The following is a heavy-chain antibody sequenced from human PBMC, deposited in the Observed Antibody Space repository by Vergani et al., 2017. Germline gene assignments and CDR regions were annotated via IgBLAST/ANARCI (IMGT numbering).Heavy chain of an antibody. CDR3: ARSTVTTYYYSGMDV. CDR2: ISGSSSDI. J-gene: IGHJ6*02. D-gene: IGHD4-17*01. Sequence: EVQLVESGGGLVQPGGSLTLSCAASGFSFSIYGMNWVRQAPGKGLEWVSYISGSSSDISYADSVKGRFTISRDNAKNSLYLQMNSLRAEDTAVYYCARSTVTTYYYSGMDVWGQGTTVTVSS. CDR1: GFSFSIYG. V-gene: IGHV3-48*01.